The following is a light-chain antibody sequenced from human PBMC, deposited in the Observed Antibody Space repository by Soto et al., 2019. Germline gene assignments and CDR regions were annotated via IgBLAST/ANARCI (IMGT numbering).Light chain of an antibody. Sequence: QSALTQPASVSGSPGQSITISCTGTSSDVGGYNYVSWNQNTPGKAPKLMIYDVSNRPSGVSNRFSGSKSGNTASLTISGLQAEDEADYYCSSYTSSSPLVFGTGTKVTVL. V-gene: IGLV2-14*03. CDR3: SSYTSSSPLV. J-gene: IGLJ1*01. CDR2: DVS. CDR1: SSDVGGYNY.